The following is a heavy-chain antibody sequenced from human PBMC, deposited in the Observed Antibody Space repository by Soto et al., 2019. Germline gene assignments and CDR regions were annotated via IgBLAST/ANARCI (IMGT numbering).Heavy chain of an antibody. CDR3: ARSNSGYYKWFDP. CDR2: IYYSGIT. J-gene: IGHJ5*02. Sequence: SETLSLTCTVSGDSISSSNYYWGWIRQPPGKGLEWIANIYYSGITYCNPSLKSRVAISVDTSKNQFSLRLSSVSAADTAIYYCARSNSGYYKWFDPWGQGTLVTVSS. V-gene: IGHV4-39*01. D-gene: IGHD3-22*01. CDR1: GDSISSSNYY.